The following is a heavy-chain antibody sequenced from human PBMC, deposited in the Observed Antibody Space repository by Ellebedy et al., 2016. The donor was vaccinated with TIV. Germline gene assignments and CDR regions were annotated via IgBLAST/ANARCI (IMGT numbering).Heavy chain of an antibody. D-gene: IGHD2/OR15-2a*01. J-gene: IGHJ5*02. CDR1: GFTFSSFV. CDR3: ATESDDFHRQSLDFYRQPLDL. V-gene: IGHV3-33*01. Sequence: PGGSLRLSCSTSGFTFSSFVIHWVRQPPGKGLEWVAVSWYDGTKRDYADSYSDSVKGRFSISRDISKSTLFLQMNSLRVEDTALYYCATESDDFHRQSLDFYRQPLDLWGQGTLVTVSS. CDR2: SWYDGTKR.